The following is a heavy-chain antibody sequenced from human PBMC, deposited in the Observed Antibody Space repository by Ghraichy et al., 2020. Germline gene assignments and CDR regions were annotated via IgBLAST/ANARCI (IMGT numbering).Heavy chain of an antibody. CDR1: GFDITTYG. CDR3: ARERQVGDYYYYYAMDV. J-gene: IGHJ6*02. CDR2: MRNDGSNR. D-gene: IGHD1-26*01. V-gene: IGHV3-30*02. Sequence: GGSLRLSCVASGFDITTYGIHWVRQAPGKGLEWITFMRNDGSNRDYVDSVKGRFSVSRDDSENTLHLEMKSLRAGDTAVYYCARERQVGDYYYYYAMDVWDQGTTVTVSS.